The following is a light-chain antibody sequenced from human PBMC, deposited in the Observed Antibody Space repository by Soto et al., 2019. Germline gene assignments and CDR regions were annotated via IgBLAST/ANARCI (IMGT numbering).Light chain of an antibody. CDR2: GAS. J-gene: IGKJ5*01. CDR1: QSVSSSY. V-gene: IGKV3-20*01. CDR3: QQYGNSPWT. Sequence: EIVLTQSPATLSLSPGERATLSCRASQSVSSSYLAWYQHRPGQAPRLLIFGASSRATGIPDRFSGTGSGTDFTLTISRLEPEDFAVYYCQQYGNSPWTFGQGTRLEIK.